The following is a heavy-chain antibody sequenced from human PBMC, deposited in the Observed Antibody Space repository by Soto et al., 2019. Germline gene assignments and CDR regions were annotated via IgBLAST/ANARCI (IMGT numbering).Heavy chain of an antibody. Sequence: SETLSLTCTVSGGSISSSDYYWSWIRQPPGKGLEWIGYIYYSGSTYYNPSLKSRVTISVDTSKNQFSLKLSSVTAADTAVYYCAREEAFVSYFDYWGQGTLVTVSS. V-gene: IGHV4-30-4*01. CDR3: AREEAFVSYFDY. J-gene: IGHJ4*02. CDR2: IYYSGST. CDR1: GGSISSSDYY. D-gene: IGHD2-21*01.